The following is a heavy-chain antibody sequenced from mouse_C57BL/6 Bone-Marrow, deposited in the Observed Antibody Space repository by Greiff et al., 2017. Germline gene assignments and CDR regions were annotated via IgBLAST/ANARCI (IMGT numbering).Heavy chain of an antibody. V-gene: IGHV5-17*01. J-gene: IGHJ4*01. CDR1: GFTFSDYG. Sequence: DVKLQESGGGLVKPGGSLKLSCAASGFTFSDYGMHWVRQAPEKGLEWVAYISSGSSTIYYADTVKGRFTISRDTAKKTLFLQMTSLRSEDTAMYYCARGLRRYAMDYWGQGTSVTVSS. D-gene: IGHD2-4*01. CDR3: ARGLRRYAMDY. CDR2: ISSGSSTI.